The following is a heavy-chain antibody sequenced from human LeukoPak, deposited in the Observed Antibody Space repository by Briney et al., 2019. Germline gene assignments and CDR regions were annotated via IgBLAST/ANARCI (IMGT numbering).Heavy chain of an antibody. Sequence: GGSLRLSCAASGFTFGDYGMSWVRQAPGEGLEWVSGLNWDGGTTGHADSVKGRFTISRDNAKNSLYLQMNSLRAEDTALYYCARAQTYGDYRLLLDYWGQGTLVTVSS. D-gene: IGHD4-17*01. V-gene: IGHV3-20*04. CDR3: ARAQTYGDYRLLLDY. J-gene: IGHJ4*02. CDR2: LNWDGGTT. CDR1: GFTFGDYG.